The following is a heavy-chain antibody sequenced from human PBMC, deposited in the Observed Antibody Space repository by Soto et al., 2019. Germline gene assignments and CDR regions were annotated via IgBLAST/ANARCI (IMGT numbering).Heavy chain of an antibody. D-gene: IGHD3-22*01. CDR2: IYWDDDK. Sequence: QITLKESGPTLVKPTQTLTLTCTFSGFSLSTSGVGVGWIRQPPGKALEWLALIYWDDDKRYSPSLKSRLTITKDTSKNQVVLTMTNMDPVDTATYYCAHWYYYDSSGYYRYYLDYWGQGTLVTVSS. J-gene: IGHJ4*02. V-gene: IGHV2-5*02. CDR1: GFSLSTSGVG. CDR3: AHWYYYDSSGYYRYYLDY.